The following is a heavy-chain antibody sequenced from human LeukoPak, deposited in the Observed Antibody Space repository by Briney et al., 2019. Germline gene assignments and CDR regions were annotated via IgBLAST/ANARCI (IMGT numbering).Heavy chain of an antibody. J-gene: IGHJ2*01. CDR1: GASLSIEKNF. Sequence: KTSETLSLTCTVSGASLSIEKNFWGWIRQSPGKGLEWIGNIHYSGSTYYNASLKSRVSMSVDTSKNQFSLQLTSVTAADTAVYYCARGGPMPVFLITADWFYDLWGRGTLASVSS. CDR3: ARGGPMPVFLITADWFYDL. CDR2: IHYSGST. V-gene: IGHV4-39*01. D-gene: IGHD2-21*02.